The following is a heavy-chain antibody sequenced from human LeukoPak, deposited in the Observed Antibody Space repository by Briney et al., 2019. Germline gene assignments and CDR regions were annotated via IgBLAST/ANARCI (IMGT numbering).Heavy chain of an antibody. CDR2: ISPNSGGT. CDR1: GYTFTDYN. V-gene: IGHV1-2*02. Sequence: ASVKVSCKTSGYTFTDYNIHWVRQAPGQGGEWMGWISPNSGGTNYAQRFQGMVTMTRDTSISTAYMDLSSLKSDDTATYYCSVWFGELSHWGQGTLVTVSS. J-gene: IGHJ4*02. CDR3: SVWFGELSH. D-gene: IGHD3-10*01.